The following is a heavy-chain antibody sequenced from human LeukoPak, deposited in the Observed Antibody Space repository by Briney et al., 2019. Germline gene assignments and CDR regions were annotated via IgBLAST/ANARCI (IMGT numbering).Heavy chain of an antibody. J-gene: IGHJ3*02. D-gene: IGHD2-2*01. CDR2: IYSGGST. Sequence: GGSLRLSCAASGFTVSSNYMSWVRQAPGKGLEWVSVIYSGGSTYYADSVKGRFTISRDNAKNSLYLQMNSLRAEDTAVYYCARDSEEYCSSTSCYVDAFDIWGQGTMVTVSS. CDR3: ARDSEEYCSSTSCYVDAFDI. CDR1: GFTVSSNY. V-gene: IGHV3-53*01.